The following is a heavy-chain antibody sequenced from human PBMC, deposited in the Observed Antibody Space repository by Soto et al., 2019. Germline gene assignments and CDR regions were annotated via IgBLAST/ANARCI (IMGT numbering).Heavy chain of an antibody. CDR1: GFVFGGYG. V-gene: IGHV3-30*03. CDR3: ARGGDVFDY. Sequence: QVQLVESGGGVVRPGKSLTVPCTGSGFVFGGYGIHWVRQTPGKGLEWLAMTSYDGSNKYFADSVKGRFTISRDNSKNTVYLQMDTLRLEDTAVYYCARGGDVFDYWGRGTLVTVSS. D-gene: IGHD3-16*01. CDR2: TSYDGSNK. J-gene: IGHJ4*02.